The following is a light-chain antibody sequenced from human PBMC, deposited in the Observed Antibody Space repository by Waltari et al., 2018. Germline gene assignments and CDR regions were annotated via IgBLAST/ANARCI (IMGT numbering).Light chain of an antibody. V-gene: IGKV4-1*01. CDR2: WAS. CDR1: QYLLYTSNKNY. J-gene: IGKJ5*01. CDR3: QQCYVNPIT. Sequence: DIVMTQSPDSLAVSLGERATINCKSSQYLLYTSNKNYLSWYQQKPGQPPKLLIYWASARQSGVPDRFSGSGSGTDFTLTISSVQAEDVAVYYCQQCYVNPITFGQGTRLEIK.